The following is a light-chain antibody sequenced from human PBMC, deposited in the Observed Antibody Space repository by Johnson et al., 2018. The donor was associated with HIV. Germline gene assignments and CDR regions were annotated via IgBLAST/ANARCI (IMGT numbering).Light chain of an antibody. V-gene: IGLV1-51*02. CDR1: GSNIGNNY. Sequence: QSVLTQSPSVSAAPGQKVTISCSGSGSNIGNNYVSWYQQLPGTAPKLLIYENNKRPSGIPDRFSGSKSGTSATLGITGLQTGDEADYYCGTWDSSLSAYVFGTGTKVTVL. CDR3: GTWDSSLSAYV. CDR2: ENN. J-gene: IGLJ1*01.